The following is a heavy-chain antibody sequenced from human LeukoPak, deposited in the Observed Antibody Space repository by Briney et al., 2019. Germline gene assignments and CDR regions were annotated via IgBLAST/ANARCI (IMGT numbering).Heavy chain of an antibody. J-gene: IGHJ4*02. CDR2: ISYDGSNK. V-gene: IGHV3-30*04. Sequence: SGGSLRLSCAASGFTFSSYAMHWVRQAPGKGLEWVAVISYDGSNKYYADSVKGRFTISRDNSKNTLYLQMNSLRAEDTAVYYCARDSGPPGIAAAGISSGGDYWGQGTLVTVSS. CDR1: GFTFSSYA. D-gene: IGHD6-13*01. CDR3: ARDSGPPGIAAAGISSGGDY.